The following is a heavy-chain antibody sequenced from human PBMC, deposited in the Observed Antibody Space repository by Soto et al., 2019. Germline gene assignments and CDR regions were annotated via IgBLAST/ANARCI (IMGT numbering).Heavy chain of an antibody. J-gene: IGHJ6*03. Sequence: PSETLSLTCAVSSGSIINTNWWSWVRQFPGKGLDWIGDIYHSGSTNYNPSLRSRVTLSVDKSKNQFSLKLSSVTAADTAVYYCARHQKDIVVVVAATGHYMDVWGKGTTVTVSS. V-gene: IGHV4-4*02. CDR1: SGSIINTNW. CDR2: IYHSGST. D-gene: IGHD2-15*01. CDR3: ARHQKDIVVVVAATGHYMDV.